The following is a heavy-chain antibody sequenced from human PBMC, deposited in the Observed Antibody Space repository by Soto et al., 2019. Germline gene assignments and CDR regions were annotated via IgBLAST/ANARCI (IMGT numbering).Heavy chain of an antibody. CDR3: ARDLIGSGSVDYYYGMDV. J-gene: IGHJ6*02. V-gene: IGHV1-2*04. CDR2: INPNSGGT. CDR1: GYTFTGYY. Sequence: GASVKVSCKASGYTFTGYYMHWVRQAPGQGLEWMGWINPNSGGTNYAQKFQGWVTMTRDTSISTAYMELSRLRSDDTAVYYCARDLIGSGSVDYYYGMDVWGQGTTVTVSS. D-gene: IGHD6-19*01.